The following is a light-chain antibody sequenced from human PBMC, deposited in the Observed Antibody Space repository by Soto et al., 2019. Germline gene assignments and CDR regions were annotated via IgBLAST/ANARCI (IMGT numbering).Light chain of an antibody. Sequence: DIQMTQSPSTLSASVGDRVTITSRASQSISNWLAWYQQKPGKAPKLLIYKASILESGVPSRFSGRGSETEFTLSINSLQPDDFATYYCQQFDSYSSTFGQGTRLEIK. J-gene: IGKJ2*01. CDR1: QSISNW. CDR2: KAS. CDR3: QQFDSYSST. V-gene: IGKV1-5*03.